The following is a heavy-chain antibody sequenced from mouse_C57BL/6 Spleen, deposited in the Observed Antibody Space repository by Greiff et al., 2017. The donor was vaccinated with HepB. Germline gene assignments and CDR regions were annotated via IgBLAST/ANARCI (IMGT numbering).Heavy chain of an antibody. Sequence: EVQVVESGGGLVKPGGSLKLSCAASGFTFSSYAMSWVRQTPEKRLEWVATISDGGSYTYYPDNVKGRFTISRDNAKNNLYLQMSHLKSKDTAMYYCARDWCYPYYYAMDYWGQGTSVTVSS. CDR1: GFTFSSYA. D-gene: IGHD1-1*02. J-gene: IGHJ4*01. CDR2: ISDGGSYT. CDR3: ARDWCYPYYYAMDY. V-gene: IGHV5-4*01.